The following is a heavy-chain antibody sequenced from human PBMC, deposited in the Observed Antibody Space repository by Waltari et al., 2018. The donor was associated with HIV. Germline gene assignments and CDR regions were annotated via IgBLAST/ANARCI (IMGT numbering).Heavy chain of an antibody. CDR3: AKDVRYWDGLFYVGHDAFDV. CDR1: GFPFNTSA. V-gene: IGHV3-30-3*02. CDR2: VSYDGSDK. Sequence: QVQLVESGGGVVPPGRSLRLSCAGAGFPFNTSAMHWVRPALGKGLEWVVDVSYDGSDKHYADSVKGRFTISRDNAKNTVYLQLSSLRAEDTAAYYCAKDVRYWDGLFYVGHDAFDVWGQGTMVTVSS. D-gene: IGHD3-3*01. J-gene: IGHJ3*01.